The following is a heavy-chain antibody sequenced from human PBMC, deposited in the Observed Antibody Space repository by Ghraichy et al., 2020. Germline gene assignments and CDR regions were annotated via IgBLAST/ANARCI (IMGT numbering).Heavy chain of an antibody. V-gene: IGHV4-39*01. CDR1: GGSISSSSYY. D-gene: IGHD3-9*01. J-gene: IGHJ4*02. CDR2: IYYSGST. CDR3: ARRVYDILTGYYNVNPFDY. Sequence: SETLSLTCTVSGGSISSSSYYWGWIRQPPGKGLEWIGSIYYSGSTYYNPSLKSRVTISVDTSKNQFSLKLSSVTAADTAVYYCARRVYDILTGYYNVNPFDYWGQGSLVTVPS.